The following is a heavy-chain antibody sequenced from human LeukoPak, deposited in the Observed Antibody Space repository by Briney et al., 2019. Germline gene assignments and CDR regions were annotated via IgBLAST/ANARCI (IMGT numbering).Heavy chain of an antibody. Sequence: SETLSLTCTVSGGSISSSGYYWSWIRQYPGKGLEWIGYIYHSGSTYYSPSLKSRITISVDTSKNQFSLKLSSVTAEDTAVYYCARGARAGYNLEPFDYWGQGTLVTVSS. V-gene: IGHV4-31*03. CDR2: IYHSGST. J-gene: IGHJ4*02. D-gene: IGHD5-24*01. CDR1: GGSISSSGYY. CDR3: ARGARAGYNLEPFDY.